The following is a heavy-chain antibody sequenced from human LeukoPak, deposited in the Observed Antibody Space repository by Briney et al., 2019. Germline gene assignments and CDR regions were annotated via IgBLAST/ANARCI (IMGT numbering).Heavy chain of an antibody. Sequence: GRSLRLSCAASGFTSSSYAMHWVRQAPGKGLEWVAVISYDGSNKYYADSVKGRFTISRDNSKNTLYLQMNSLRAEDTAVYYCARDRLAVAELDYWGQGPLVTVSS. CDR1: GFTSSSYA. D-gene: IGHD6-19*01. J-gene: IGHJ4*02. V-gene: IGHV3-30-3*01. CDR2: ISYDGSNK. CDR3: ARDRLAVAELDY.